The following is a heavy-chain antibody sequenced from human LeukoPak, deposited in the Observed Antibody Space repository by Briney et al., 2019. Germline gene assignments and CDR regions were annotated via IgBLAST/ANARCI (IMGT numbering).Heavy chain of an antibody. CDR2: IRGSGGTT. V-gene: IGHV3-23*01. Sequence: GGSLRLSCAASGFTFSNYAMSWVRQAPGKGLEWVSGIRGSGGTTDYADSVKGRFTISRDNSKNTLYLQMNSLRVEDTAVYYCAKDPHYDSSGYSFDPWGQGTLVTVSS. CDR1: GFTFSNYA. D-gene: IGHD3-22*01. J-gene: IGHJ5*02. CDR3: AKDPHYDSSGYSFDP.